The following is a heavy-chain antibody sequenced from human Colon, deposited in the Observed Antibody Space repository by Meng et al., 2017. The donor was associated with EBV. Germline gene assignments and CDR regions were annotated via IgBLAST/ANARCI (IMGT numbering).Heavy chain of an antibody. J-gene: IGHJ4*02. CDR2: SRDDTHSYIT. CDR1: GFTFSVRY. V-gene: IGHV3-72*01. Sequence: EVQLVESGGGLVQPGGYLGLSCVASGFTFSVRYMDWFRQAPGKGLEWVGRSRDDTHSYITTYAASVQGRFTISRDDSKNSLYLQMNGLKTEDTAMYYCATDLRSSGYVDNGWGQGPLVTVSS. D-gene: IGHD5-12*01. CDR3: ATDLRSSGYVDNG.